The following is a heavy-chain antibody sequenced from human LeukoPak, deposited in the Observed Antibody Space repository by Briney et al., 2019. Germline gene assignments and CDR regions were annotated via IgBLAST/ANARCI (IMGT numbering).Heavy chain of an antibody. Sequence: SETLSLTCTVSGGSISNYYLSWIRQPPGKGLEWIGYISDSGTTNYNPSPKNRVTTSLDTSKNQFSLQLRSVTAEDTAVYYCARDFMVRGDQVNDYYYYMDVWGTGATITVSS. D-gene: IGHD3-10*01. J-gene: IGHJ6*03. CDR3: ARDFMVRGDQVNDYYYYMDV. CDR2: ISDSGTT. CDR1: GGSISNYY. V-gene: IGHV4-59*01.